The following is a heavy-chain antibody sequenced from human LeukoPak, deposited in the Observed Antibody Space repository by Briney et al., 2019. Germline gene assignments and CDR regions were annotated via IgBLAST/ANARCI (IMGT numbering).Heavy chain of an antibody. D-gene: IGHD3-10*01. CDR2: IRYDGSNK. J-gene: IGHJ4*02. CDR1: GFTFSSYG. Sequence: GGSLRLSCAASGFTFSSYGMHWVRQAPGKGLEWVAFIRYDGSNKYYADPVKGRFTISRDNSKNTLYLQMSSLRAEDTAVYYCAKGGGQYYYGSGSYYTAYFDYWGQGTLVTVSS. CDR3: AKGGGQYYYGSGSYYTAYFDY. V-gene: IGHV3-30*02.